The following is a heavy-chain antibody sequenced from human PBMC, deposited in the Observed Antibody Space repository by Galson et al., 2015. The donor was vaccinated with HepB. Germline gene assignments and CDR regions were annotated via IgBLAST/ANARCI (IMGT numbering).Heavy chain of an antibody. D-gene: IGHD1-26*01. CDR1: GFTFPSYW. J-gene: IGHJ4*02. CDR2: IKQDGSDK. V-gene: IGHV3-7*01. CDR3: ARRSGSYFEVILGRFDH. Sequence: SLRLSCAASGFTFPSYWMSWVRQAPGKGLEWVANIKQDGSDKYYLDSVKGRFTISRDNAKNSLYLQMSSLRAEDTALYYCARRSGSYFEVILGRFDHWGQGTLVTVSS.